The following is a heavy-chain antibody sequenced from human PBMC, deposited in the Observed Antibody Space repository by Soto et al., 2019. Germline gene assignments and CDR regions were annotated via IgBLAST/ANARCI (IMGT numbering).Heavy chain of an antibody. D-gene: IGHD3-22*01. J-gene: IGHJ6*02. Sequence: QVQLVQSGAEVKKPGSSVKVSCKASGGTFSSYAISWVRQAPGQGLEWMGGIIPIFDTADYAQKFQGRVTNTADESTNTAYMELSRLRSEDTAVYYCAGHSSGVPGYYYGMDVWGQGTTVTVSS. V-gene: IGHV1-69*12. CDR2: IIPIFDTA. CDR3: AGHSSGVPGYYYGMDV. CDR1: GGTFSSYA.